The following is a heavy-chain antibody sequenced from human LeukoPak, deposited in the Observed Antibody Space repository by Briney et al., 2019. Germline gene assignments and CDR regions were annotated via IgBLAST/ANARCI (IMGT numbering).Heavy chain of an antibody. Sequence: SETLSLTCTGSGGSIRNYYWSWIRQPPGKGLEYIGYIYSSGNTDYNPSLKSRVTISVDTSKNQFSLKLSSVTAADTAVYYCARGGYNPFDYWGQGTLVTVSS. CDR2: IYSSGNT. J-gene: IGHJ4*02. D-gene: IGHD5-24*01. CDR1: GGSIRNYY. CDR3: ARGGYNPFDY. V-gene: IGHV4-4*09.